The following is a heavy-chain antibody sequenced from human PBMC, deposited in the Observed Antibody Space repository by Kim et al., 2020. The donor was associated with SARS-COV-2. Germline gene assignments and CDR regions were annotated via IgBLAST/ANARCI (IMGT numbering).Heavy chain of an antibody. Sequence: SVKGRFTTSRDNANTSLYLQMNSLRAEDTAVYYCARDSHRWKDHDPFDIWGQGTMVTVSS. CDR3: ARDSHRWKDHDPFDI. J-gene: IGHJ3*02. D-gene: IGHD1-1*01. V-gene: IGHV3-21*01.